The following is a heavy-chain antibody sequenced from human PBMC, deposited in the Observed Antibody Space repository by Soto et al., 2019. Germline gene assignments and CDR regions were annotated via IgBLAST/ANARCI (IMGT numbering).Heavy chain of an antibody. CDR3: AGGREYSFGYTWFDP. CDR2: INPSEGRT. D-gene: IGHD4-4*01. V-gene: IGHV1-46*01. CDR1: GYPFTSYH. Sequence: QVQLVQSGAEVRKPGASVKLSCQTSGYPFTSYHMHWVRQAPGQGLEWMGVINPSEGRTRYSQKFQDSVTMTRDTSTSTVYMELSILRSEDTATYFCAGGREYSFGYTWFDPWGQGALLTVSS. J-gene: IGHJ5*02.